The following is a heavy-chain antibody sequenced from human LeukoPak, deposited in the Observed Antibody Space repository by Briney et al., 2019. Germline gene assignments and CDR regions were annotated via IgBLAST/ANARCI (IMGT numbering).Heavy chain of an antibody. CDR3: ARVKYDIVTGYYIPHAFDI. Sequence: ASVKVSCKTSGYSFITYGISWVRQAPGQGLEWMGWITAYNGNRKYAQKVQDRVTMTTDTSTSTAYMELRSLRADDTAVYYCARVKYDIVTGYYIPHAFDIWGQGTMVTVSP. J-gene: IGHJ3*02. V-gene: IGHV1-18*01. CDR2: ITAYNGNR. D-gene: IGHD3-9*01. CDR1: GYSFITYG.